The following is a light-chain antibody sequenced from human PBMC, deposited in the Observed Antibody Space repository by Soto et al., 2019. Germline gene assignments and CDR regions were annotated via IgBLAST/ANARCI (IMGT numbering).Light chain of an antibody. V-gene: IGKV1-5*03. CDR3: QQYKSSST. J-gene: IGKJ1*01. Sequence: DIQMTQSPSTLSASLGDTVTIXXRASESISIWLAWYQQKPGKAPNILINKASSLQSEVPSRFSGSGSGTEFTLTITSLQPDDFGVYYCQQYKSSSTFGQGTKVDIK. CDR2: KAS. CDR1: ESISIW.